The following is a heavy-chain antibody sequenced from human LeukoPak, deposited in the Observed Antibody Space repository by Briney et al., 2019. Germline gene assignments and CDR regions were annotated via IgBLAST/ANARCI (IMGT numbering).Heavy chain of an antibody. CDR1: GYSISSGYY. V-gene: IGHV4-38-2*02. D-gene: IGHD3-3*01. J-gene: IGHJ5*02. Sequence: SETLSLTCTVSGYSISSGYYWGSIRQPPGKGLEWIGSIYHSGSTYYNPSLKSRVTISVDTSKNQFSLKLSSVTAADTAVYYCARDFGVATGWFDPWGQGTLVTVSS. CDR2: IYHSGST. CDR3: ARDFGVATGWFDP.